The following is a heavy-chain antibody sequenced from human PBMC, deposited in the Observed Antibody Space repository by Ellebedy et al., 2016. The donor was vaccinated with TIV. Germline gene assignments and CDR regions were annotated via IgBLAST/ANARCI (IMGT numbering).Heavy chain of an antibody. CDR3: ARQYCSSTSCPDAFDI. CDR2: IWYDGSNK. D-gene: IGHD2-2*01. V-gene: IGHV3-33*01. Sequence: GESLKISCAASGFTFSSYGMHWVRQAPGKGLEWVAVIWYDGSNKYYADSVKGRFTISRDNSKNTLYLQMNSLRAEDTAVYYCARQYCSSTSCPDAFDIWGQGTMVTVSS. J-gene: IGHJ3*02. CDR1: GFTFSSYG.